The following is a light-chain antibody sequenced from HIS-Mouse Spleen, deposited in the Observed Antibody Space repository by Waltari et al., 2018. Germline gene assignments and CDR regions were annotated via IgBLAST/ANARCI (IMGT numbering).Light chain of an antibody. CDR1: QGISSW. CDR3: QQYNSYLT. J-gene: IGKJ3*01. V-gene: IGKV1-5*03. CDR2: KAS. Sequence: DIQMTQSPSTLSASVGDRVTITCRASQGISSWLAWYQQNPGKALKRLSYKASSLESGVPSRFSGSGSGTEFTLTISSLQPDDFATYYCQQYNSYLTFGPGTKVDIK.